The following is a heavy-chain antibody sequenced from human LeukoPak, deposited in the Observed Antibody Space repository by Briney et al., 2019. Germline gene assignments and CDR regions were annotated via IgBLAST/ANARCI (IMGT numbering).Heavy chain of an antibody. V-gene: IGHV3-20*04. D-gene: IGHD5-12*01. CDR1: GFTFEDYG. Sequence: GGSLRLSCAASGFTFEDYGISGVRPAPRKGLEWVSGINWNGGSTGYADAVKCRFTSTRDNAKNSLYLQMNSLRAEDTALYYCARDRGRWLRGSGDYWGQGTLVTVSS. J-gene: IGHJ4*02. CDR3: ARDRGRWLRGSGDY. CDR2: INWNGGST.